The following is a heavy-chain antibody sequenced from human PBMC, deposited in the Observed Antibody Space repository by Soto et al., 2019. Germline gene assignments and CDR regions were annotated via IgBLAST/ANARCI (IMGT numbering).Heavy chain of an antibody. Sequence: XSVKVSCKASGYTFTSYYMHLVRQTPGQGLEWMGIINPSGGSTSYAQKFQGRVTMTRDTSTSTVYMELSSLRSEDTAVYYCAGDLYDSSGYYFGPFDPWGQGTLVTVSS. CDR1: GYTFTSYY. V-gene: IGHV1-46*01. CDR3: AGDLYDSSGYYFGPFDP. J-gene: IGHJ5*02. D-gene: IGHD3-22*01. CDR2: INPSGGST.